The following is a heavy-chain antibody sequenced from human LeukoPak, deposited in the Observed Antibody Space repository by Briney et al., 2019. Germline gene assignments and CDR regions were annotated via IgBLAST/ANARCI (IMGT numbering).Heavy chain of an antibody. D-gene: IGHD3-22*01. J-gene: IGHJ4*02. CDR2: INPNSGGT. CDR3: AGELNYESSGYYFDY. Sequence: ASVTVSCKASGYTFTVYFMHWVRQAPGQGLEWMGWINPNSGGTNYAQKFQGRVNMTRDTSIGTAHMELRRFGCDDTAVYFCAGELNYESSGYYFDYRGQGALVTVSS. V-gene: IGHV1-2*02. CDR1: GYTFTVYF.